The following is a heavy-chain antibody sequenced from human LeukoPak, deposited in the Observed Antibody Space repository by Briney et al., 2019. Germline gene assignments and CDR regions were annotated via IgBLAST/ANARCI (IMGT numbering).Heavy chain of an antibody. CDR1: GYSISSGYY. J-gene: IGHJ4*02. CDR2: IYHSGST. V-gene: IGHV4-38-2*01. Sequence: SETLSLTCAVSGYSISSGYYWGWIRQPPGKGREWIGSIYHSGSTYYNPSLKSRVTISVDTSKNQFSLQLSSVTAADTAVYYCAGTPYGSGSHYYFDYWGQGTLVTVSS. CDR3: AGTPYGSGSHYYFDY. D-gene: IGHD3-10*01.